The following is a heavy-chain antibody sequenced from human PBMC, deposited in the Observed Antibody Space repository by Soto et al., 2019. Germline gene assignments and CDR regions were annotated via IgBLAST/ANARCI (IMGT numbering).Heavy chain of an antibody. Sequence: EVQLVESGGGLVQPGGSLRLSCAASGFTFSSYSMNWVRQAPGKGLEWVSYISSSSSTIYYADSVKGRFTISRDNDKNSLYLQMNSLRAEDTAVYYCARVGVLMYYGGNPFDYWGQGTLVTVSS. CDR2: ISSSSSTI. CDR3: ARVGVLMYYGGNPFDY. D-gene: IGHD4-17*01. CDR1: GFTFSSYS. J-gene: IGHJ4*02. V-gene: IGHV3-48*01.